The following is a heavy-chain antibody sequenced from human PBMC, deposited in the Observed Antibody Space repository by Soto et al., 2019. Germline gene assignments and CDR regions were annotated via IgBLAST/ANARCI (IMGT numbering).Heavy chain of an antibody. D-gene: IGHD1-7*01. CDR2: IYYSGST. CDR1: GGSISSYY. Sequence: SETLSLTCTVSGGSISSYYWSRIRQPPGKGLEWIGYIYYSGSTNYNPSLKSRVTISVDTSKNQFSLKLSSVTAADTAVYYCARAEGYNWNYVRWFDPWGQGTLVTAPQ. CDR3: ARAEGYNWNYVRWFDP. V-gene: IGHV4-59*01. J-gene: IGHJ5*02.